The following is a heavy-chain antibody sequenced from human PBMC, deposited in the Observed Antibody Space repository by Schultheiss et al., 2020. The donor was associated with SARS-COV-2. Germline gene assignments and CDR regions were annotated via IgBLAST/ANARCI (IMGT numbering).Heavy chain of an antibody. CDR1: GGSISSYY. D-gene: IGHD6-19*01. V-gene: IGHV4-4*07. Sequence: SETLSLTCTVSGGSISSYYWSWIRQPPGKGLEWIGRIYTSGSTNYNPSLKSRVTISVDTSKNQFSLKLSSVTAADTAVYYCARIEGGIAVSDYYGMDVWGQGTTVTVSS. CDR3: ARIEGGIAVSDYYGMDV. CDR2: IYTSGST. J-gene: IGHJ6*02.